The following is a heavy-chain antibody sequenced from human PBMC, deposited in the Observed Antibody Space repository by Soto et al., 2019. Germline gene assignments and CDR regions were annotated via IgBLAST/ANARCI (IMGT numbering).Heavy chain of an antibody. Sequence: GGSLRLSCAASGFTFSNAWMNWVRQAPGKGLEWVGRIKSKTDGGTTDYAAPVKGRFTISRDDSKNTLYLQMNSLKTEDTAVYYCTTPNRYDFWSGPYYYYYYGMDVWGQGTTVTVSS. CDR3: TTPNRYDFWSGPYYYYYYGMDV. V-gene: IGHV3-15*07. J-gene: IGHJ6*02. CDR2: IKSKTDGGTT. CDR1: GFTFSNAW. D-gene: IGHD3-3*01.